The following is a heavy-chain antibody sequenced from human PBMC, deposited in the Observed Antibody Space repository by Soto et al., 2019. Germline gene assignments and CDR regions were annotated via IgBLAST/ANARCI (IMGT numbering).Heavy chain of an antibody. CDR3: ARAAGIAGGDNWFDP. CDR1: GGSISSSNW. D-gene: IGHD6-13*01. CDR2: IYHSGST. V-gene: IGHV4-4*02. J-gene: IGHJ5*02. Sequence: QVQLQESGPGLVKPSGTLSLTCAVSGGSISSSNWWSWVRQPPGKGLEWIGEIYHSGSTNYSPSLKSRVTMAVDRGGGQFSVERSAVTAADTAVYYCARAAGIAGGDNWFDPWGQGTLVTVSS.